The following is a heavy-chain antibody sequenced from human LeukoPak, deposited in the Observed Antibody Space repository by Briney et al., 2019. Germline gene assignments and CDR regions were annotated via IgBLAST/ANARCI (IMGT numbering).Heavy chain of an antibody. CDR2: INPNSGGT. CDR3: ARAVAGTSPVDY. Sequence: ASVKVSCKASGYTFTGYYMHWVRQAPGQGLEWMGWINPNSGGTNYAQKFQGWVTMTRDTSISTAYMELSRLRSVDTAVYYCARAVAGTSPVDYWGQGTLVTVSS. V-gene: IGHV1-2*04. D-gene: IGHD6-19*01. J-gene: IGHJ4*02. CDR1: GYTFTGYY.